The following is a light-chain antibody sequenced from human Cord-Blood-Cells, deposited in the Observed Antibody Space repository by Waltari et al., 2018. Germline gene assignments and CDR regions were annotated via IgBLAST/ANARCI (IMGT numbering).Light chain of an antibody. CDR1: STDVGGYNY. J-gene: IGLJ3*02. V-gene: IGLV2-14*01. CDR3: SSYTSSSTRV. CDR2: DVS. Sequence: QSALTQHASVSGSPGQSITISCTGPSTDVGGYNYVSWYQQHPGKAPKLMIYDVSNRPSGVSNRFSGSKSGNTASLTISGLQAEDEADYYCSSYTSSSTRVFGGGTKLTVL.